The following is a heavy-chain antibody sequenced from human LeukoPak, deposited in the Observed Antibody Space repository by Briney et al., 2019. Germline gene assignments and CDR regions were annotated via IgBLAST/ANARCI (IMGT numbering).Heavy chain of an antibody. CDR3: ARVRAAVYCCDF. CDR1: CYSIFSYH. V-gene: IGHV5-51*01. CDR2: IHPGDSDT. J-gene: IGHJ4*02. Sequence: AESLLIFSWASCYSIFSYHGIRLLQMPGTGLEWMGIIHPGDSDTRYSPSFQGQVTISADKFISTRYLQWSSLKASDTAMYFFARVRAAVYCCDFWGQRTLVTVSS. D-gene: IGHD6-13*01.